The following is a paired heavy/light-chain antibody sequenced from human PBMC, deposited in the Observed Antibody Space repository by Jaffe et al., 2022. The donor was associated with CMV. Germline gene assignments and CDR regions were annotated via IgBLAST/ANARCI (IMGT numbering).Light chain of an antibody. CDR3: CSYAGSSTFHVV. CDR2: EVS. Sequence: QSALTQPASVSGSPGQSITISCTGTSSDVGSYNLVSWYQQHPGKAPKLMIYEVSKRPSGVSNRFSGSKSGNTASLTISGLQAEDEADYYCCSYAGSSTFHVVFGGGTKLTVL. J-gene: IGLJ2*01. CDR1: SSDVGSYNL. V-gene: IGLV2-23*02.
Heavy chain of an antibody. Sequence: EVQLVESGGGLVQPGGSLRLSCAASGFTFSSYAMSWVRQAPGKGLEWVSAISGSGGSTYYADSVKGRFTISRDNSKNTLYLQMNSLRAEDTAVYYCAKSWYQLPYQYYYYYYMDVWGKGTTVTVSS. V-gene: IGHV3-23*04. D-gene: IGHD2-2*01. CDR3: AKSWYQLPYQYYYYYYMDV. J-gene: IGHJ6*03. CDR1: GFTFSSYA. CDR2: ISGSGGST.